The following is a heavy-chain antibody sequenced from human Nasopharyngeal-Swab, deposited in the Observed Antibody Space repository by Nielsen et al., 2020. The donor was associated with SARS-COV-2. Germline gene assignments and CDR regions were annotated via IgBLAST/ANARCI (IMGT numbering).Heavy chain of an antibody. CDR2: INHSRST. J-gene: IGHJ5*02. Sequence: SETLSLTCAVYGGSFSGYYWSWIRQPPGKGLEWIGEINHSRSTNYNPSLKSRVTISVDTSKNQFSLKLSSVTAADTAVYYCARGRLTSRTLGWFDPWGQGTLVTASS. V-gene: IGHV4-34*01. D-gene: IGHD2-2*01. CDR1: GGSFSGYY. CDR3: ARGRLTSRTLGWFDP.